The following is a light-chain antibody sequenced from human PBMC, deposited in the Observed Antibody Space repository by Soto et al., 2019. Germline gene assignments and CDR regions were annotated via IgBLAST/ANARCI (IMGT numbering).Light chain of an antibody. CDR1: SGDVGAYNY. CDR2: EVS. J-gene: IGLJ3*02. CDR3: SSYTSGSTWV. V-gene: IGLV2-14*01. Sequence: QSALTQRASVSGSPGQSITISCTGTSGDVGAYNYVSWYQQHPGKAPKLMIYEVSNRPSGVSNRFSGSKSGNTASLTISGLQAEDEGDYYCSSYTSGSTWVFGEGTKVTVL.